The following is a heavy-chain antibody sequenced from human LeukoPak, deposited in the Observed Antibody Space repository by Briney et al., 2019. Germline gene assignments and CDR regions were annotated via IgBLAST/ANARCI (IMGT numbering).Heavy chain of an antibody. D-gene: IGHD3-22*01. CDR3: ARIQCDSSGYYYVTTYYYYGMDV. V-gene: IGHV3-7*01. J-gene: IGHJ6*02. CDR2: IKQDGSEK. Sequence: GGSLRLSCAASGFTFSSYWMSWVRQAPGKGLEWVANIKQDGSEKYYVDSVEGRFTISRDNAKNSLYLQMNSLRAEDTAVYYCARIQCDSSGYYYVTTYYYYGMDVWGQGTTVTVSS. CDR1: GFTFSSYW.